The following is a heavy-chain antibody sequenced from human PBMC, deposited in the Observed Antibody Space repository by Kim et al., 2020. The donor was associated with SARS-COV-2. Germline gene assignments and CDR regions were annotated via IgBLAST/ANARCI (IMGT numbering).Heavy chain of an antibody. D-gene: IGHD1-26*01. J-gene: IGHJ6*02. V-gene: IGHV1-69*04. CDR3: ARDLGGDYYYYYGMDV. Sequence: FQGRVTITADKSTSTAYMELSSLRSEDTAVYYCARDLGGDYYYYYGMDVWGQGTTVTVSS.